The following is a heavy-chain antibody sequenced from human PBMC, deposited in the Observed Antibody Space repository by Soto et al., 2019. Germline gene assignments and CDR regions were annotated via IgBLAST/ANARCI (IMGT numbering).Heavy chain of an antibody. J-gene: IGHJ6*02. D-gene: IGHD5-18*01. CDR3: ARGKPSGYCFGRRNFLYYGMDV. V-gene: IGHV4-34*01. CDR1: SASLGDHY. CDR2: VHPSGST. Sequence: PSETLSLTCAVFSASLGDHYWAWIRQSPDKGLEWIGEVHPSGSTDYNPSLKRRLTLSLDTSKNQFYLKVASVTAADTAVYFCARGKPSGYCFGRRNFLYYGMDVWGPGSTVTVSS.